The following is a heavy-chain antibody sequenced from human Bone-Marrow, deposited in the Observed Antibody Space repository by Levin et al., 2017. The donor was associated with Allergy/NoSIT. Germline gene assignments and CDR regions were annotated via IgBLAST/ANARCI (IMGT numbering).Heavy chain of an antibody. CDR1: GFTFSSYA. CDR2: ISASGEKT. CDR3: VSYFDFSSGDFWGAADY. V-gene: IGHV3-23*01. J-gene: IGHJ4*02. D-gene: IGHD3-3*01. Sequence: GGSLRLSCAASGFTFSSYAMTWVRQAPGKGLEWVSGISASGEKTYYAESVRGRFTISRDKSTNRNTLYPQMSSLRAEDTALYYCVSYFDFSSGDFWGAADYWGQGTLVTVTS.